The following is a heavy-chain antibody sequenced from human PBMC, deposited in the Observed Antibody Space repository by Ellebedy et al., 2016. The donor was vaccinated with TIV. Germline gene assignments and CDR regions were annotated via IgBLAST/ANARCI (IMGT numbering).Heavy chain of an antibody. V-gene: IGHV4-59*08. J-gene: IGHJ4*02. CDR2: VKYSGST. Sequence: GSLRLSCTVSGGTIGNYYWNWIRQPPRKGLEWIGNVKYSGSTNYNPSLTSRVSISVDSSKKQYFLNLSPVTAADTAVYYCVRSLYVGASIDYWGQGTLVTVSS. CDR1: GGTIGNYY. CDR3: VRSLYVGASIDY. D-gene: IGHD1-26*01.